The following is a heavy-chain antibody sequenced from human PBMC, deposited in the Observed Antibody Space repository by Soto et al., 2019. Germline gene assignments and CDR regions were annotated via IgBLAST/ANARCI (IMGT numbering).Heavy chain of an antibody. CDR2: INPKSGDT. CDR1: GYTFTDYY. J-gene: IGHJ4*02. D-gene: IGHD6-6*01. CDR3: ARSVSFITPRPDY. V-gene: IGHV1-2*02. Sequence: ASVKVSCKTSGYTFTDYYIHWVRQAPGQGLECMGWINPKSGDTNYAQRFQGRVTMTRDTSISTAYMEVSRLRSDDTAVYYCARSVSFITPRPDYWGQGTLVTVSS.